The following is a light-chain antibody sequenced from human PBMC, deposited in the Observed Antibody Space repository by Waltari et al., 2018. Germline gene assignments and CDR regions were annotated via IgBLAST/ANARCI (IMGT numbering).Light chain of an antibody. V-gene: IGKV4-1*01. CDR2: WAS. CDR3: QQYYSAPWT. CDR1: QSVLYSSNHKNY. J-gene: IGKJ1*01. Sequence: DIVMTQSPDSLAVSLGARSTINCKFSQSVLYSSNHKNYLAWLHQKPGQPPKLLIYWASTRQSGVTDRFSGSGSGTDFTLTISSLQAEDVAVYYCQQYYSAPWTFGQGTKVEIK.